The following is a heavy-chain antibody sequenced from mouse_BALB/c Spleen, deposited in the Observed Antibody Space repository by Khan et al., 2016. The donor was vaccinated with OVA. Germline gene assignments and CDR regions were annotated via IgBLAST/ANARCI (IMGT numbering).Heavy chain of an antibody. J-gene: IGHJ2*01. Sequence: QVQLKESGPGLVAPSQSLSITCTVSGFSLTNYGVHWVRQPPGKGLEWLGIIWAGGSTNYNSALMSRLSISKDNSRSQVFLKMNSLQTDDTAMYFWARNREADYFDYWGQGTTRTVSS. V-gene: IGHV2-9*02. CDR2: IWAGGST. CDR3: ARNREADYFDY. CDR1: GFSLTNYG.